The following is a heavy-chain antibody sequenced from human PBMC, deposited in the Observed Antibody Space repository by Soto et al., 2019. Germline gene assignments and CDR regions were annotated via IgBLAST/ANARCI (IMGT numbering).Heavy chain of an antibody. CDR2: IYYSGST. CDR1: GGSISSGDYY. J-gene: IGHJ5*02. CDR3: ARVGWFGFYHWFDP. D-gene: IGHD3-10*01. V-gene: IGHV4-30-4*01. Sequence: PSETLSLTCTVSGGSISSGDYYWSWIRHPPGKGLEWIGYIYYSGSTYYNPSLKSRVTISVDTSKNQFSLKLSSVTAADTAVYYCARVGWFGFYHWFDPWGQGTLVTVSS.